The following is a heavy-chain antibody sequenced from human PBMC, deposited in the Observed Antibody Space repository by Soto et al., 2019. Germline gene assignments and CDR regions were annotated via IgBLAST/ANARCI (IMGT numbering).Heavy chain of an antibody. J-gene: IGHJ6*02. CDR2: ISGSGGST. Sequence: EVQLLESGGGLVQPGGSLRLSCAASGFTFSGYAMSWVRQAPGKGLEWVSAISGSGGSTYYADSVKGRFTISRDNSKNTLYLQMNSLRAEDTAVYYCAKDQPKNFWSGYYGTSESGVWGQGTTVTVSS. D-gene: IGHD3-3*01. CDR1: GFTFSGYA. V-gene: IGHV3-23*01. CDR3: AKDQPKNFWSGYYGTSESGV.